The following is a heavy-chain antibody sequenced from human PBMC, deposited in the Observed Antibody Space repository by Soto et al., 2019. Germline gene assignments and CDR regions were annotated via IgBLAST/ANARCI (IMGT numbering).Heavy chain of an antibody. CDR3: ATLSIAARLPQQYGMDV. J-gene: IGHJ6*02. V-gene: IGHV5-10-1*03. CDR2: IDPSDSYT. CDR1: GYSFTSYW. D-gene: IGHD6-6*01. Sequence: EVQLVQSGAEVKKPGESLRISCKGSGYSFTSYWISWVRQMPGKGLEWMGRIDPSDSYTNYSPSFQGHVTISADKSISTAYLQWSSLKASDTAMYYCATLSIAARLPQQYGMDVWGQGTTVTVSS.